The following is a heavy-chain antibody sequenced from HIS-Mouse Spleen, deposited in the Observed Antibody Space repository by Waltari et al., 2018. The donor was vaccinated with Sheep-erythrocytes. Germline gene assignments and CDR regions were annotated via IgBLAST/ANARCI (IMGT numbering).Heavy chain of an antibody. CDR3: AREGGEQQLVQIHWYFDL. D-gene: IGHD6-13*01. V-gene: IGHV1-46*03. J-gene: IGHJ2*01. Sequence: KASGYTFTSYYMHWVRQAPGQGLEWMGIINPSGGSTSYAQKFQGRVTMTRDTSTSTVYMELSSLRSEDTAVYYCAREGGEQQLVQIHWYFDLWGRGTLVTVSS. CDR2: INPSGGST. CDR1: GYTFTSYY.